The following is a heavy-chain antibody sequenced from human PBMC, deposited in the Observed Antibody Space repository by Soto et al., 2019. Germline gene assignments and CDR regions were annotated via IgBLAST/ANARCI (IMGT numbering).Heavy chain of an antibody. CDR1: GFTFSGYV. CDR3: ARDDDYEANAIDL. J-gene: IGHJ5*02. CDR2: IWNDRSKQ. D-gene: IGHD4-17*01. Sequence: PGGSLRLSFVASGFTFSGYVMHWVRQSPGKGLEWVAVIWNDRSKQVYDDSVKGRFTISRDNSKNTLYLEMDSLRDEDTSVYYCARDDDYEANAIDLWGQGTLVTVSS. V-gene: IGHV3-33*01.